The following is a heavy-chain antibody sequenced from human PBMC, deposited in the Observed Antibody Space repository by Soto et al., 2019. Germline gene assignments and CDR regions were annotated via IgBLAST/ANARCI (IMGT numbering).Heavy chain of an antibody. CDR2: LSSDGSKE. J-gene: IGHJ4*02. CDR1: GFTFSHYA. Sequence: QVQLVESWGGVVQPGRSLRLSSAASGFTFSHYALHWFRQAPGKGLEWVALLSSDGSKEYSGDSLKGRFTITRDNSKNPRYLQMNSLSAEDTAVYYCAKDGRPTFDYWGQGTLVTVSS. V-gene: IGHV3-30*18. CDR3: AKDGRPTFDY.